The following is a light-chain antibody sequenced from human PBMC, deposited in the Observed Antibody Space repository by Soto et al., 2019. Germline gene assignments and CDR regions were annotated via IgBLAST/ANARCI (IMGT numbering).Light chain of an antibody. CDR1: SSDVGGYNY. CDR2: EVS. J-gene: IGLJ2*01. CDR3: CSYAGGTSVV. Sequence: QSALTQPPSASGSPGQSVTISCTGTSSDVGGYNYVSWYQQHPGKAPKLMISEVSKRPSGVPDRFSGSKSGNTASLTVSGLQTEDEADYYCCSYAGGTSVVFGGGTKLTVL. V-gene: IGLV2-8*01.